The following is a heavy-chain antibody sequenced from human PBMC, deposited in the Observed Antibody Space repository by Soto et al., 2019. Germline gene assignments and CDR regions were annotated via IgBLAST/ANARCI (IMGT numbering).Heavy chain of an antibody. D-gene: IGHD2-15*01. J-gene: IGHJ6*03. CDR2: ITYHDCLK. CDR3: AKTQWDCGGGGCDPLQNYYCSMDV. V-gene: IGHV3-30*18. Sequence: GGSLRLSCAVSGFSFTNYGMYWARQTPGKGLECVAVITYHDCLKDYEGDDKGRFTPSRDSSNDTLDLHMTRLRVQDTAVYYCAKTQWDCGGGGCDPLQNYYCSMDVWGQGTMVTVYS. CDR1: GFSFTNYG.